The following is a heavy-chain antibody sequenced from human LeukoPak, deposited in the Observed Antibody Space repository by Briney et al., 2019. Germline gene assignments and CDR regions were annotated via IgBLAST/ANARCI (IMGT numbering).Heavy chain of an antibody. V-gene: IGHV1-2*02. Sequence: ASVKVSCKAFGYTFTDYHMHWVRQAPGQGLEWMGWINPNSGDTNYAQKFQGRVTMTRDTTISTAYMELSRLRSDDTAVFYCATLMAHLDYWGQGTLVTASS. CDR1: GYTFTDYH. J-gene: IGHJ4*02. CDR2: INPNSGDT. CDR3: ATLMAHLDY. D-gene: IGHD2-8*01.